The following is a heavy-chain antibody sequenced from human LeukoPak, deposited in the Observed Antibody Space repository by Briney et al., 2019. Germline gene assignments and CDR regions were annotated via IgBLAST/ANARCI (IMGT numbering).Heavy chain of an antibody. CDR1: GGSFSGYH. V-gene: IGHV4-34*01. CDR3: ARLSFLSFSYDSTGHAIFFFDY. D-gene: IGHD2-8*02. CDR2: ISHTGIA. J-gene: IGHJ4*02. Sequence: PSETLSLTCAVYGGSFSGYHWSWIRQSPGKGLEWIGEISHTGIASYNPYLKSRVAISVDASKNQFSLRMDSVTAADRAVYYCARLSFLSFSYDSTGHAIFFFDYWGRGTLVTVSS.